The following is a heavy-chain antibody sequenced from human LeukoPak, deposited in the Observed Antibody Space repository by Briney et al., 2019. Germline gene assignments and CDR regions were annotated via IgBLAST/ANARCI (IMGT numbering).Heavy chain of an antibody. Sequence: GGSLRVSCAATGFTLSSYAMSWVRQAPGGGLDGVANIKLDGNEKNNVDSVKGRFTISRDNAKNSLYLQMNSLRVEDTAVYYCARDAGNSGYDLFDFWGQGILVTVSS. J-gene: IGHJ4*02. D-gene: IGHD5-12*01. V-gene: IGHV3-7*04. CDR1: GFTLSSYA. CDR3: ARDAGNSGYDLFDF. CDR2: IKLDGNEK.